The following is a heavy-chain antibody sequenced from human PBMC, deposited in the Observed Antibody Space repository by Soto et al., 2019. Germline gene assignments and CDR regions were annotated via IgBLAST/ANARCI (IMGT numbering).Heavy chain of an antibody. V-gene: IGHV2-70*04. J-gene: IGHJ3*01. CDR2: IDWDGDK. CDR3: ARMPARSGNNHHDAFDF. CDR1: GFSLSTNAMR. D-gene: IGHD1-26*01. Sequence: SCPTLVNPTQTLTLTCTFSGFSLSTNAMRVSWIRQSPGKALEWLARIDWDGDKLYNTSLRTRLTISKDTSKNQVVLTMTNMDPLDTGTYYCARMPARSGNNHHDAFDFWGPGTMVTVSS.